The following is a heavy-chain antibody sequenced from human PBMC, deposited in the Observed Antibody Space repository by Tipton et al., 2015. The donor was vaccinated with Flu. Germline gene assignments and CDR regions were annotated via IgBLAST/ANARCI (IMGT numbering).Heavy chain of an antibody. J-gene: IGHJ5*02. Sequence: SLRLSCAASGLAFSNYGFHWVRQAPGKGLEWVANMRHDGGVMYYVDSVKGRFTISRDNARNSLFLQMDNLRVEDTAVYYCASVIAAADASWGQGTLVTVSS. CDR2: MRHDGGVM. CDR1: GLAFSNYG. V-gene: IGHV3-7*01. CDR3: ASVIAAADAS. D-gene: IGHD6-13*01.